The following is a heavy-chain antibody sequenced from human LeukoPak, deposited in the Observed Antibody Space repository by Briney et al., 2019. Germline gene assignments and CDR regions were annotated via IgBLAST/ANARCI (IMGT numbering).Heavy chain of an antibody. D-gene: IGHD7-27*01. CDR3: ARELLGMEMDYFDY. CDR1: GYTFTGYY. V-gene: IGHV1-2*06. Sequence: ASVTVSCKASGYTFTGYYMHWVRQAPGQGLEWMGRINPNSGGTNYAQKFQGRVTMTRDTSISTAYMELSRLRSEDTAVYYCARELLGMEMDYFDYWGQGTLVTVSS. J-gene: IGHJ4*02. CDR2: INPNSGGT.